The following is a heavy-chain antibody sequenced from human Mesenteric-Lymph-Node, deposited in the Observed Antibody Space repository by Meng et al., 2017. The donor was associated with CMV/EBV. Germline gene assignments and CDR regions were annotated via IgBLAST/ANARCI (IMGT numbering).Heavy chain of an antibody. CDR2: INHSGST. CDR1: GGSFSGYY. J-gene: IGHJ4*02. V-gene: IGHV4-34*01. D-gene: IGHD3-9*01. CDR3: ARGSSYDILTGYFDY. Sequence: QVRLHQWGAGMLKPSETLSVTGAVYGGSFSGYYWNWIRQSPEKGLEWIGEINHSGSTTYNPSFTSRIIISVDTSTNQISLNMSSVTAADTAVYYCARGSSYDILTGYFDYWGQGALVTVSS.